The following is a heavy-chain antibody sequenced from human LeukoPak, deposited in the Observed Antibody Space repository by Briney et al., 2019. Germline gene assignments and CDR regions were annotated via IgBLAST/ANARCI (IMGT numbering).Heavy chain of an antibody. D-gene: IGHD2-15*01. CDR2: ISDSGST. Sequence: PSETLSLTCTVSGGSISSSSYYWGRIRQPPGKGLEWFGSISDSGSTYYYPSLKSRVTISVDTSKNQFSLNLSSVTAADTAVYYCASSYCSGGSCYGTFDIWGQGTMVTVSS. V-gene: IGHV4-39*01. J-gene: IGHJ3*02. CDR1: GGSISSSSYY. CDR3: ASSYCSGGSCYGTFDI.